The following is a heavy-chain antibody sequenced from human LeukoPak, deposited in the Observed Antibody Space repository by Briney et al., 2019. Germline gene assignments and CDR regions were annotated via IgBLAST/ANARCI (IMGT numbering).Heavy chain of an antibody. D-gene: IGHD5-12*01. V-gene: IGHV3-23*01. CDR3: AKEGRFSGYYYFDY. CDR2: ISGSGGST. CDR1: GFTFSSYA. J-gene: IGHJ4*02. Sequence: GGSLRLSCAASGFTFSSYAMSWVRQAPGKGLEWVSTISGSGGSTSYADSVKGRFTISRDNSNNTLYLQMNSLRAEDTAVYYCAKEGRFSGYYYFDYWGQGTLVTVSS.